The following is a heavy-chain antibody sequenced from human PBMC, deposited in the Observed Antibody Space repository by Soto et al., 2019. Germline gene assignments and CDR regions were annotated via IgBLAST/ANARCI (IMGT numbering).Heavy chain of an antibody. Sequence: SETLSLTCTVSGGSISSYYWSWIRQPPGKGLEWIGYIYYSGSTNYNPSLKSRVTISVDTSKNQFSLKLSSVTAADTAVYYFARLGEWELRGGDYYYYGMDVWGQGTTVTVSS. V-gene: IGHV4-59*08. CDR1: GGSISSYY. J-gene: IGHJ6*02. CDR2: IYYSGST. CDR3: ARLGEWELRGGDYYYYGMDV. D-gene: IGHD1-26*01.